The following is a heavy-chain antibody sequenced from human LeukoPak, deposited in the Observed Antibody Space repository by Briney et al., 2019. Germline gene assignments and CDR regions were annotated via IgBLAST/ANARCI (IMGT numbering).Heavy chain of an antibody. CDR1: GGSISSYY. D-gene: IGHD3-3*01. CDR3: ARATRTYYDFSYYMDV. V-gene: IGHV4-59*01. Sequence: SETLSLTCTVSGGSISSYYWGWIRQPPGKGLEWIGYIYYSGSTNYNPSLKSRVTISVDTSKNQFSLKLSSVTAADTAVYYCARATRTYYDFSYYMDVWGKGTTVTVSS. CDR2: IYYSGST. J-gene: IGHJ6*03.